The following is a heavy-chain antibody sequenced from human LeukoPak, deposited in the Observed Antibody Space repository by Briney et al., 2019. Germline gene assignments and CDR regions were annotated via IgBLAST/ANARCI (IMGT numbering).Heavy chain of an antibody. J-gene: IGHJ4*02. Sequence: ASVKVSCKASGNTFIGYWIHWVRQAPGQGLEWMGAINPRGDATIGAQKFQGRVTTTRDTSTSTVYIELSSLRSEDTAVYYCAREGLQLKHFDYWGQGTLVTVSS. CDR3: AREGLQLKHFDY. CDR2: INPRGDAT. D-gene: IGHD1-1*01. V-gene: IGHV1-46*01. CDR1: GNTFIGYW.